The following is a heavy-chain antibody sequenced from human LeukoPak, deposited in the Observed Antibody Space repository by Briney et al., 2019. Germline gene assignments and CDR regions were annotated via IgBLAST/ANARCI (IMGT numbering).Heavy chain of an antibody. CDR1: GFTFSSYA. Sequence: GGSLRLSCAASGFTFSSYAMSWVRQAPGKGLEWVSALSGNGGSTYYTGSVKGRFTISRDNSKNTLYLQMNSLRAEDTAIYYCAKDLSYGLDVWGHGTTVTVSS. CDR2: LSGNGGST. J-gene: IGHJ6*02. V-gene: IGHV3-23*01. CDR3: AKDLSYGLDV.